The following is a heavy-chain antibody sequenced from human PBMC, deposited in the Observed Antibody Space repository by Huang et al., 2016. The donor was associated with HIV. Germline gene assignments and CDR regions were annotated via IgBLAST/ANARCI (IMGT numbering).Heavy chain of an antibody. D-gene: IGHD2-8*01. CDR1: TVTFSAYW. J-gene: IGHJ6*02. Sequence: LVESGGGLVRPGGSLRLSCAGSTVTFSAYWMTWVRQAPGQELEWVASIRQDGSEKHYVDSVEGRFNISRDNGKKLLFLEMRSLGVDDTAVYFCATKADAMDVWGQGTTVIVSS. CDR2: IRQDGSEK. CDR3: ATKADAMDV. V-gene: IGHV3-7*01.